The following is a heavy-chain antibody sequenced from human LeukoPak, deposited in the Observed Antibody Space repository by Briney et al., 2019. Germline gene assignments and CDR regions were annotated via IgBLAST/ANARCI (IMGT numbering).Heavy chain of an antibody. CDR3: ARTVLGIARYYYYYMDV. J-gene: IGHJ6*03. Sequence: SETLSLTCAVYGGSFSGYYWSWIRQPPGKGLEWIGEINHSGSAKYNPSLKSRVTISVDTSKNQFSLKLSSVTAADTAVYYCARTVLGIARYYYYYMDVWGKGTTVTVSS. CDR1: GGSFSGYY. D-gene: IGHD1-1*01. V-gene: IGHV4-34*01. CDR2: INHSGSA.